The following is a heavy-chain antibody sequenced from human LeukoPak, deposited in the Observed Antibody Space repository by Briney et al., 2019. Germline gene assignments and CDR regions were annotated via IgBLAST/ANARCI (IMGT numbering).Heavy chain of an antibody. Sequence: GGSLRLSSAASGFTFSSYSMSWVRQAPGKGLGWVSYISTSGSIYYVDSVKGRFTISRDNAKNSLYLQMSSLRDEDTAVYYCARPNMVQGTNIAAFDSWGQGTLVTVSS. CDR3: ARPNMVQGTNIAAFDS. CDR2: ISTSGSI. J-gene: IGHJ4*02. D-gene: IGHD3-10*01. V-gene: IGHV3-48*02. CDR1: GFTFSSYS.